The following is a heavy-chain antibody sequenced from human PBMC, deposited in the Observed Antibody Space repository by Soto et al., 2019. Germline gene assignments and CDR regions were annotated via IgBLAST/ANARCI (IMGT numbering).Heavy chain of an antibody. D-gene: IGHD6-6*01. CDR2: ISGSGGGT. J-gene: IGHJ6*02. Sequence: EVQLLESGGGLVQPGGSLRLSCAASGFTFSTYVMRWVRQAPGKGLEWVSSISGSGGGTYYADSVKGRFTISRDNSKNTLFLQLNSLRAEDTALYYCARPFGGSSSRNYGMDVWGQGTTVTVSS. CDR1: GFTFSTYV. CDR3: ARPFGGSSSRNYGMDV. V-gene: IGHV3-23*01.